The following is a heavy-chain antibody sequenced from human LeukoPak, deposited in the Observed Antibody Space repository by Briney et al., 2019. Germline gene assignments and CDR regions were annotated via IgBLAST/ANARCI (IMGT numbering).Heavy chain of an antibody. J-gene: IGHJ4*02. CDR3: ARRSPNYYFDY. CDR2: ISSSNNYI. V-gene: IGHV3-21*01. CDR1: GFTFSNYN. Sequence: GGSLRLSCAASGFTFSNYNMNWVHQAPGKGLEWVSSISSSNNYIYYADSVKGRFTISRDSAKNSLYLQMNSLRAEDTAVYYCARRSPNYYFDYWGQGTPVTVSS.